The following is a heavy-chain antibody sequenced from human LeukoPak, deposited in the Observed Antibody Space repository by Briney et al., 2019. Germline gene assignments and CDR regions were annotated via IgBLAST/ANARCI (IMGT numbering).Heavy chain of an antibody. V-gene: IGHV3-53*01. D-gene: IGHD1-26*01. CDR1: GFTVSSNY. CDR3: ARSVSGSYSY. CDR2: IYSGGST. Sequence: GGSLRLSCAASGFTVSSNYMSWVRQAPGKGLEWVSVIYSGGSTYYADSVKGRFTISRDNAKNTLYLQMNSLRAEDTAVYYCARSVSGSYSYWGQGTLVTVSS. J-gene: IGHJ4*02.